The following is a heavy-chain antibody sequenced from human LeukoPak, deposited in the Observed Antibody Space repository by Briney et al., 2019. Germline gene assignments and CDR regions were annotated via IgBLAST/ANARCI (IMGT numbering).Heavy chain of an antibody. CDR3: AKDRLIAVAGTEFDY. Sequence: GGSLRLSCAASGFTFSSYGMHWVHQAPGKGLEWVAVISYDGINKYYADSVKGRFTISRDNSKNTLYLQMNSLRAEDTAVYYCAKDRLIAVAGTEFDYWGQGTLVTVSS. CDR2: ISYDGINK. D-gene: IGHD6-19*01. V-gene: IGHV3-30*18. J-gene: IGHJ4*02. CDR1: GFTFSSYG.